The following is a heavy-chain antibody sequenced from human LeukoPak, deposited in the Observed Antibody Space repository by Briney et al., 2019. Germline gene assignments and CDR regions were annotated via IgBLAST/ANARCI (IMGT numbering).Heavy chain of an antibody. D-gene: IGHD2-2*01. V-gene: IGHV3-30*18. CDR1: GFSFSSSA. Sequence: GGSLRLSCAASGFSFSSSAMYWVRQAPGKGLEWVTFISDDGVNKYYAASVKGRFTVSRSNPKNTLFLDLTSLRPEDTAVYYCTKEGLLQHCSSTTCYVDYWGQGTLVTVSS. CDR2: ISDDGVNK. J-gene: IGHJ4*02. CDR3: TKEGLLQHCSSTTCYVDY.